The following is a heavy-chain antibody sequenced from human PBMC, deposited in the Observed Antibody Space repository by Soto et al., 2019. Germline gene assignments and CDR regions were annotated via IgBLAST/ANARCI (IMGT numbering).Heavy chain of an antibody. CDR2: IYWDDDK. J-gene: IGHJ4*02. CDR3: AHVYGGYDNFDY. D-gene: IGHD5-12*01. CDR1: GFSLSTSGVG. Sequence: QITLKESGPTLVKPTQTLTLTCTFSGFSLSTSGVGVGWIRQPPGKALEWLALIYWDDDKRSSPSLNSRLTITKDRSENQVALTMPNLDPVATATYSCAHVYGGYDNFDYWGQGTLVTVSS. V-gene: IGHV2-5*02.